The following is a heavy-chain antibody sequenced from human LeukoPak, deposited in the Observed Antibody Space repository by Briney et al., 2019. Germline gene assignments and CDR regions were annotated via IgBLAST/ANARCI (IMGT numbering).Heavy chain of an antibody. V-gene: IGHV3-23*01. D-gene: IGHD2-21*01. CDR3: VNDPRDTYGTNWFVS. CDR1: GFSFGNYA. J-gene: IGHJ5*01. CDR2: ISGTGGAT. Sequence: GGSLRLSCVASGFSFGNYAMSWVRQAPGKGLQWVSQISGTGGATWYAGFARDRFTISRDNSKKTLYLQMSGLRVEDTAMYYCVNDPRDTYGTNWFVSWGQGTLLIVSS.